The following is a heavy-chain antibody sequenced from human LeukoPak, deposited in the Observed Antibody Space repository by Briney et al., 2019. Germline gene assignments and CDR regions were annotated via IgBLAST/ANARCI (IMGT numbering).Heavy chain of an antibody. D-gene: IGHD1-26*01. Sequence: SETLSLTCTVSGGSISSSSHYWGWIRQPPGKGLEWIGSIYYSGSTYYNPSLKSRVTISVDTSKNQFSLKLSSVTAADTAVYYCARVTENRYSGSYSFDYWGQGTLVTVSS. CDR2: IYYSGST. V-gene: IGHV4-39*07. CDR3: ARVTENRYSGSYSFDY. CDR1: GGSISSSSHY. J-gene: IGHJ4*02.